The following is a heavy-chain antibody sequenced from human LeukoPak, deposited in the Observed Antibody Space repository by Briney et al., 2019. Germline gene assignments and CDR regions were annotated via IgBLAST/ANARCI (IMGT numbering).Heavy chain of an antibody. J-gene: IGHJ3*02. V-gene: IGHV4-4*02. CDR3: DLYCGGDCSHAFDI. CDR2: IYHSGST. D-gene: IGHD2-21*02. Sequence: SETLSLTCAVSGGSISSSNWWSWVRPPPGKGVEWIGEIYHSGSTNYNPSLKSRVTISVDKSKNQFSLKLSSVTAADTAVYYCDLYCGGDCSHAFDIWGQGTMVTVSS. CDR1: GGSISSSNW.